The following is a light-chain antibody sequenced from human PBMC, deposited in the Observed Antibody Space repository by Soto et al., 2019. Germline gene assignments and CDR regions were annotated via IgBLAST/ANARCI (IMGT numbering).Light chain of an antibody. Sequence: IQLTQSPSSLSASVRDRVTITCRASQGISSYLAWYQQKPGKAPKLLIYLASTLQSGVPSRFSGSGSGTDFSLTISSLQPEDVATYYCQYLNSHPLSFGGGTKVEIK. CDR2: LAS. CDR1: QGISSY. CDR3: QYLNSHPLS. V-gene: IGKV1-9*01. J-gene: IGKJ4*01.